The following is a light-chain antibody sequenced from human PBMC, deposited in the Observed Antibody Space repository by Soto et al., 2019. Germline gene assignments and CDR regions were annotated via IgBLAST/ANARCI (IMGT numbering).Light chain of an antibody. J-gene: IGLJ1*01. V-gene: IGLV2-14*01. CDR1: SSDVGGYNY. Sequence: QSVLTQPASVSGSPGQSITISCTGTSSDVGGYNYVSWYQQHPGKAPKLMIYEVSNRPSGVSNRFSGSKSGNTASLTISGLQAEEEADYYCCSFTSITTYVFGTGTKVTVL. CDR2: EVS. CDR3: CSFTSITTYV.